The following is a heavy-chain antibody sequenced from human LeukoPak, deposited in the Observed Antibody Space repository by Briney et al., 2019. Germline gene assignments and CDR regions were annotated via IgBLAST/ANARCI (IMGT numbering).Heavy chain of an antibody. CDR2: INHSEST. D-gene: IGHD3-22*01. J-gene: IGHJ4*02. CDR3: ARGRGYYDSSGYYHYYFDY. Sequence: SETLSLTCAVYGGSFSGYYWSWIRQPPGKGLEWIGEINHSESTNYNPSLKSRVTLSVDTSKNQFSLKLSSVTAADTGVDYCARGRGYYDSSGYYHYYFDYWGQGTLVTVSS. V-gene: IGHV4-34*01. CDR1: GGSFSGYY.